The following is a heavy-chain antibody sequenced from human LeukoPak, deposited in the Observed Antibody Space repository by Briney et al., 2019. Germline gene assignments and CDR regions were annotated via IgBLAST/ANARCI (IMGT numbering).Heavy chain of an antibody. Sequence: SETLSLTCTVSGGSISSSTYFWGWIRQPPGKGLEWIGTIYYSGSTYYNPSLKSRVTISVDSSKNQFSLRLSSVTAADTAVYYCARARRRWLHGIDYWGQGTLVTVSS. CDR2: IYYSGST. CDR1: GGSISSSTYF. D-gene: IGHD5-24*01. CDR3: ARARRRWLHGIDY. V-gene: IGHV4-39*07. J-gene: IGHJ4*02.